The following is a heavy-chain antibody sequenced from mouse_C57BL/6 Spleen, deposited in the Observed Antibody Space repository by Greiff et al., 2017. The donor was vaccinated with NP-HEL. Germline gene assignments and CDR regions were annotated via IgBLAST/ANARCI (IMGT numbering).Heavy chain of an antibody. J-gene: IGHJ3*01. CDR2: ISSGGSYT. CDR3: ARHDYDEAWFAY. CDR1: GFTFSSYG. Sequence: EVQRVESGGDLVKPGGSLKLSCAASGFTFSSYGMSWVRQTPDKRLEWVATISSGGSYTYYPDSVKGRFTISRDNAKNTLYLQMSSLKSEDTAMYYCARHDYDEAWFAYWGQGTLVTVSA. V-gene: IGHV5-6*01. D-gene: IGHD2-4*01.